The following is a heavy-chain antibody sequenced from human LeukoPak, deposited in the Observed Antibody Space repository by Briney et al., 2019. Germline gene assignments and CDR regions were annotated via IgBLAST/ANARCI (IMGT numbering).Heavy chain of an antibody. V-gene: IGHV3-33*01. CDR2: IWYDGSNK. D-gene: IGHD6-19*01. Sequence: GRSLRLSCAASGFTFNNYGMHWVRQAPGKGLEWVAAIWYDGSNKYYADSVMGRFTISRDNAKNTLYLQMNSLRAEDTAVYYCARDRGGSGPTTTDYWGQGTLVTVSS. CDR3: ARDRGGSGPTTTDY. J-gene: IGHJ4*02. CDR1: GFTFNNYG.